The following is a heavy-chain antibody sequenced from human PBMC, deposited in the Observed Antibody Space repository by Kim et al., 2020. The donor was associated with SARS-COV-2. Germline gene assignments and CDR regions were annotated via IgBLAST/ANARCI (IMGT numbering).Heavy chain of an antibody. CDR1: GFTFSSYW. Sequence: GGSLRLSCAASGFTFSSYWMSWVRQAPGKGLEWVANIKQDGSEKYYVDSVKGRFTISRDNAKNSLYLQMNSLRAEDTAVYYCARDPYITMVRGFDYWGQGTLVTVSS. J-gene: IGHJ4*02. V-gene: IGHV3-7*01. CDR3: ARDPYITMVRGFDY. D-gene: IGHD3-10*01. CDR2: IKQDGSEK.